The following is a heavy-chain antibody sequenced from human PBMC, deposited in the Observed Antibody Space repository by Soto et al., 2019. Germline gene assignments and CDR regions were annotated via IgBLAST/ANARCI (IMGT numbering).Heavy chain of an antibody. D-gene: IGHD2-8*02. CDR3: ARQVSTGGHY. CDR1: GYSFTSYL. V-gene: IGHV5-51*01. J-gene: IGHJ4*02. CDR2: IYPGDSDT. Sequence: PGESLKISCNGSGYSFTSYLIGWVRQMPGKGLEWMAIIYPGDSDTRYSPSFQGQVTISADKSISTAYLQWNSLKASDTAMCYCARQVSTGGHYWGQGTLVTVSS.